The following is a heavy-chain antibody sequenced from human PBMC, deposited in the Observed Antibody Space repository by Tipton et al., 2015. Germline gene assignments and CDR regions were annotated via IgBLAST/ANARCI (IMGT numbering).Heavy chain of an antibody. CDR1: GFIFSTHA. D-gene: IGHD2-2*01. J-gene: IGHJ4*02. Sequence: SGFIFSTHAMHWVRQAPGKGLEWMTFIFYDGSEAFYADAVKGRFTISRDNSKNMVYLQMDNLRAEDTGVYYCAKARVPSNMGTFDYWGQGTLVTVSS. CDR2: IFYDGSEA. V-gene: IGHV3-33*06. CDR3: AKARVPSNMGTFDY.